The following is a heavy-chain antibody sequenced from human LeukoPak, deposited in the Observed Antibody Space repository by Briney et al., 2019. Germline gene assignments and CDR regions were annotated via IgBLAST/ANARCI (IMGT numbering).Heavy chain of an antibody. CDR1: GFTFNTFG. V-gene: IGHV3-23*01. Sequence: GGSLRLSCAAPGFTFNTFGMSWVRQAPGKGLEWVSCISGTGDNTYYADSVKGRFTISRDNSMNTLYLQMNSLTAEDTAIYYCAKATGTLGNWGQGTLVTVSS. D-gene: IGHD1-7*01. CDR2: ISGTGDNT. J-gene: IGHJ4*02. CDR3: AKATGTLGN.